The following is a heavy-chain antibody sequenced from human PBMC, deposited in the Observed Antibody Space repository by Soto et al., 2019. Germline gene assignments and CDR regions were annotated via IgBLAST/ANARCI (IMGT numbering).Heavy chain of an antibody. CDR1: GYTFTNYG. D-gene: IGHD3-10*01. Sequence: GASVKVSCKASGYTFTNYGISWVRQAPGQGLEWMGWISVYNGNTNYAQKFQGRVTMTTDTSTSTAYMELRSLRSDDTAVYYCARNLWFGTYYYYGMDVWGQGTTVTVSS. CDR3: ARNLWFGTYYYYGMDV. V-gene: IGHV1-18*01. J-gene: IGHJ6*02. CDR2: ISVYNGNT.